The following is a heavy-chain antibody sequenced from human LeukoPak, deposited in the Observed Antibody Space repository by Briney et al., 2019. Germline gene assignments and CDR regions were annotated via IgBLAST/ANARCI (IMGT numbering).Heavy chain of an antibody. J-gene: IGHJ4*02. D-gene: IGHD5-24*01. CDR3: ARVQGDGYNFDY. CDR2: IYYSGST. V-gene: IGHV4-59*01. CDR1: GGSISNYF. Sequence: SETLSLTCTVSGGSISNYFWSWIRQPPGKGLEWIGYIYYSGSTNYNPSLKSRVTISVDTPKNQFSLKLSSVTAADTAAYYCARVQGDGYNFDYWGQGTLVTVSS.